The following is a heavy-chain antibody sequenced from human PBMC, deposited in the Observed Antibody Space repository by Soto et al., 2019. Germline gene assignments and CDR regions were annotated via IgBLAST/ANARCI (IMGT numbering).Heavy chain of an antibody. CDR1: GGSTSSDNY. CDR3: AREGGESSDGLYYFDS. CDR2: IYYSGNT. J-gene: IGHJ4*02. V-gene: IGHV4-30-4*01. D-gene: IGHD3-16*01. Sequence: SETLSLSCTVSGGSTSSDNYWSWIRQPPGKGLEWIGHIYYSGNTDYNPSLKSRLAISIDTSKNQFSLKLSSVTAADTAVYFCAREGGESSDGLYYFDSWGQGSLVTVSS.